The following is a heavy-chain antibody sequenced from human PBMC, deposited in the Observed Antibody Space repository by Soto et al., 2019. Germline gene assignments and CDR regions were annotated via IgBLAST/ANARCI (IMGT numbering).Heavy chain of an antibody. D-gene: IGHD1-26*01. Sequence: SETLSLTCTVSGGSISSGGYYRSLIRQHPGKGLEWIGYIYYSGSTYYNPSLKSRVTISVDTSKNQFSLKLSSVTAADTAVYCCARDSRIVGATRGYYGMDVWGQGTTVTVSS. CDR3: ARDSRIVGATRGYYGMDV. J-gene: IGHJ6*02. CDR1: GGSISSGGYY. CDR2: IYYSGST. V-gene: IGHV4-31*03.